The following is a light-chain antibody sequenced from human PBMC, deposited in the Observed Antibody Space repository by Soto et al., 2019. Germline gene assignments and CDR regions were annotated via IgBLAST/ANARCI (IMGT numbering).Light chain of an antibody. J-gene: IGKJ5*01. CDR3: QQYNNWPIT. CDR2: DAS. Sequence: ILLTQSPVTLSVSPGARAALSCRASQSVNSNLEGYQQNPGLATPLLIYDASNRATGVPARLSGSGSGTEFTLTISSLQSEDFAVYYCQQYNNWPITFGQGTRVEIK. CDR1: QSVNSN. V-gene: IGKV3-15*01.